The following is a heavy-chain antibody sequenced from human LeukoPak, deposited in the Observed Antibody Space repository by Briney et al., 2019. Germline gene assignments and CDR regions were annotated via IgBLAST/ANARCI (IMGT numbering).Heavy chain of an antibody. Sequence: ASVKVSCKASGYTFTSYGISWVRQAPGQGLEWMGWISAYNGNTNYAQKLQGRVTMTTDTSTSTAYMELRSLRSDDTAVYYCARDGRDWCSSTSCFHYFDYWGQGTLVTVSS. V-gene: IGHV1-18*01. D-gene: IGHD2-2*01. CDR1: GYTFTSYG. CDR3: ARDGRDWCSSTSCFHYFDY. CDR2: ISAYNGNT. J-gene: IGHJ4*02.